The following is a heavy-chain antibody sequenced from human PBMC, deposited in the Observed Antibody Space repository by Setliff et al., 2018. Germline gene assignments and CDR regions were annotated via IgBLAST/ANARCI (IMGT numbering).Heavy chain of an antibody. CDR3: ATEKFPGDWGDY. J-gene: IGHJ4*02. CDR1: GYTFTSYG. V-gene: IGHV1-18*01. Sequence: VASVKVSCKASGYTFTSYGFSWVHQAPGQGLEWMGWISVYNGKTKYAQKFQGRVTMTTDTSTRTAYMEVTSLRSDDTAVYYCATEKFPGDWGDYWGQGTLVTVSS. D-gene: IGHD2-21*01. CDR2: ISVYNGKT.